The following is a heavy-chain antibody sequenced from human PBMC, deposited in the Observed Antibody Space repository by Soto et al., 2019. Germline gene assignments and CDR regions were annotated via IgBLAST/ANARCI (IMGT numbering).Heavy chain of an antibody. CDR1: GGSISNYY. CDR3: ASGGNWFDP. Sequence: SETLSLTCNVSGGSISNYYWTWVRQSPEKGLEWIGYMYYNGNINYNPSLKSRVTISIDTSKNQFSLTLKSVTAADTAVYYCASGGNWFDPWGQGALVPSPQ. J-gene: IGHJ5*02. D-gene: IGHD3-16*01. CDR2: MYYNGNI. V-gene: IGHV4-59*01.